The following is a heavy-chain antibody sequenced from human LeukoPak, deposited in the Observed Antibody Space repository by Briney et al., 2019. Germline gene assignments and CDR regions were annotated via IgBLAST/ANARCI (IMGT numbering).Heavy chain of an antibody. CDR3: ARVMRRGYSDR. CDR2: ISSSSSYI. D-gene: IGHD5-12*01. V-gene: IGHV3-21*01. Sequence: PGGSLRLSCAASGFSFSSYSMNWVRQAPGKGLEWVSSISSSSSYIYYVDSVKGRFTISRDNAKNSLYLQMNSLRAEDTAVYYCARVMRRGYSDRWGQGTLVTVSS. CDR1: GFSFSSYS. J-gene: IGHJ5*02.